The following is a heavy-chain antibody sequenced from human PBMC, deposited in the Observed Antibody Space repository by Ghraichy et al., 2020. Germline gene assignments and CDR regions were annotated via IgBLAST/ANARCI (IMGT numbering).Heavy chain of an antibody. CDR2: ISSSSSYI. CDR3: ARVYPGDWLPDTYYYYGMDV. V-gene: IGHV3-21*01. J-gene: IGHJ6*02. CDR1: GFTFSSYS. Sequence: GGSLRLSCAASGFTFSSYSMNWVRQAPGKGLEWVSSISSSSSYIYYADSVKGRFTISRDNAKNSLYLQMNSLRAEDTAVYYCARVYPGDWLPDTYYYYGMDVWGQGTTVTVSS. D-gene: IGHD3/OR15-3a*01.